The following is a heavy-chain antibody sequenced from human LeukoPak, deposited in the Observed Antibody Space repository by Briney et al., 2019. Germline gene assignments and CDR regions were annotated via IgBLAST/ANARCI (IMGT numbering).Heavy chain of an antibody. CDR1: GFTFSSYE. CDR2: ISSSGSTI. Sequence: PGGSLRLSCAASGFTFSSYEMNWVRQAPGKGLEWVSYISSSGSTIYYADSVKGRFTISRDNAKNSLYLQMNSLRAEDTAVYYCARGTSSMFDYWGQGTLVTVSS. CDR3: ARGTSSMFDY. D-gene: IGHD6-6*01. V-gene: IGHV3-48*03. J-gene: IGHJ4*02.